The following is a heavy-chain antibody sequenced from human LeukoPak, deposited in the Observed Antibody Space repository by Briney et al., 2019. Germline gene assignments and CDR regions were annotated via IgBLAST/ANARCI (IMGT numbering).Heavy chain of an antibody. J-gene: IGHJ3*02. D-gene: IGHD3-22*01. Sequence: PSETLSLTCAVSGGSISIGGYSWSWIRQPPGKGLEWIGYIYHSGSTYYNPSLKSRVTISVDRSKNQFSLKLSSVTAADTAVYYCARHKDSSGYYPLYDAFDIWGQGTMVTVSS. CDR3: ARHKDSSGYYPLYDAFDI. CDR1: GGSISIGGYS. V-gene: IGHV4-30-2*01. CDR2: IYHSGST.